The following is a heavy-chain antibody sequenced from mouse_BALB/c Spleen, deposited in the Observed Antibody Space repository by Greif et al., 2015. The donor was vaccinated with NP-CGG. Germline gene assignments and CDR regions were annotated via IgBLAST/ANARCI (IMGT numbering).Heavy chain of an antibody. J-gene: IGHJ2*01. CDR2: IDPSDSYT. V-gene: IGHV1-69*02. CDR3: ARDYDFDY. CDR1: GYTFTSYW. Sequence: VQLQQSGAELVKPGASVKLSCKASGYTFTSYWMHWVKQRPGQGLEWIGEIDPSDSYTNYNQKFKGKATLTVDKPSSTAYMQLSSLTSEDSAVYYCARDYDFDYWGQGTTLTVSS. D-gene: IGHD1-1*01.